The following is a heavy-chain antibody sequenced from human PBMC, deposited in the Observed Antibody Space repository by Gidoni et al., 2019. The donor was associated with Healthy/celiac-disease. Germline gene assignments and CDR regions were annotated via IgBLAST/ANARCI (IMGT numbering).Heavy chain of an antibody. CDR1: GGSFSGYY. CDR3: ARGGRRGSIAAAGNYKNDY. Sequence: QVQLQQWGAGLLKPSETLSLTCAVYGGSFSGYYWSWIRQPPGKGLEWIGEINHSGSTNYNPSLKSRVTISVDTSKNQFSLKLSSVTAADTAVYYCARGGRRGSIAAAGNYKNDYWGQGTLVTVSS. V-gene: IGHV4-34*01. CDR2: INHSGST. D-gene: IGHD6-13*01. J-gene: IGHJ4*02.